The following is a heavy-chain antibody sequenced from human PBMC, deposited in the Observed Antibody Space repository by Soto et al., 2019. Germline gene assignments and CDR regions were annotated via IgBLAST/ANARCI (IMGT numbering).Heavy chain of an antibody. CDR1: GGSISSSNW. J-gene: IGHJ3*02. CDR3: ARRGDEGSYGDAFDI. D-gene: IGHD3-16*01. CDR2: IYHSGST. Sequence: SETLSLTCAVSGGSISSSNWWSWVRQPPGKGLEWIGEIYHSGSTNYNPSLKSRVTISVDKSKNQFSLKLSSVTAADTAVYYCARRGDEGSYGDAFDIWGQGTMVTVSS. V-gene: IGHV4-4*02.